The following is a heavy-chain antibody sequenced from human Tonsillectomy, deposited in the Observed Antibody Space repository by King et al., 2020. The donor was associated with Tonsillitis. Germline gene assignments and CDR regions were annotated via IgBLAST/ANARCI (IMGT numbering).Heavy chain of an antibody. D-gene: IGHD3-10*01. CDR2: ISSSSSYI. Sequence: VQLVESGGGLVKPGGSLRLSCAASGFTFSSYSMNWVRQAPGKGLEWVSSISSSSSYIYYADSVKGRFTISRDNAKNSLYLQMNSLRAEDTAVYYCAGGASYYYGSGGYYHYWGQGTLVTVSS. V-gene: IGHV3-21*01. CDR3: AGGASYYYGSGGYYHY. CDR1: GFTFSSYS. J-gene: IGHJ4*02.